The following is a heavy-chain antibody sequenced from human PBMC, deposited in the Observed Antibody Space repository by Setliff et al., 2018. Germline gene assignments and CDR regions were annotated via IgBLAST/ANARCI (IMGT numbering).Heavy chain of an antibody. CDR2: MYYSGDT. CDR3: ASRDYYDNRGSLDF. CDR1: GGSVRGYY. V-gene: IGHV4-59*08. D-gene: IGHD3-22*01. J-gene: IGHJ4*02. Sequence: LSLTCTVSGGSVRGYYWSWIRQPPGKGLEWIGYMYYSGDTNYNPSLKSRVTISVDTAKNQFSLELRSVTAADTAVYYCASRDYYDNRGSLDFWGQGTLVTVSS.